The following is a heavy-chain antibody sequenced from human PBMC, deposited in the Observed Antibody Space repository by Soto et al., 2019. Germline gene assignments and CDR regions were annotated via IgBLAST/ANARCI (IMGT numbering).Heavy chain of an antibody. V-gene: IGHV3-73*01. D-gene: IGHD6-19*01. CDR3: TRHSSSSGCFDY. J-gene: IGHJ4*02. CDR1: GFTFSGSA. CDR2: IRSKANSYAT. Sequence: VGSLRLSCAASGFTFSGSAMHWVRQASGKGLEWVGRIRSKANSYATAYAASVKGRFTISRDDSKNTAYLQMNSLKTEDTAVYYCTRHSSSSGCFDYWGQGTLGTVSS.